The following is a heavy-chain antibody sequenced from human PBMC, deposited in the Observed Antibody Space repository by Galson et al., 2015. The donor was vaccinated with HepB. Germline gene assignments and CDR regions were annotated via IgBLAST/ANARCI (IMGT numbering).Heavy chain of an antibody. CDR1: GGTFSSYA. V-gene: IGHV1-69*04. D-gene: IGHD3-10*01. CDR3: ASSGGPPRTSLNFDY. J-gene: IGHJ4*02. Sequence: SVKVSCKASGGTFSSYAISWVRQAPGQGLEWMGRIIPILGIANYAQKFQGRVTITADKSTSTAYMELSSLRSEDTAVYYCASSGGPPRTSLNFDYWGQGTLVTVSS. CDR2: IIPILGIA.